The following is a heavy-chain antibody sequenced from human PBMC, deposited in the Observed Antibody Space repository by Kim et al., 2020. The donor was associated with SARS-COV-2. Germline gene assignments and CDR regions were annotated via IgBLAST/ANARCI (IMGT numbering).Heavy chain of an antibody. Sequence: AESGKGRVTISSNNAKNTLYLQRNSLRAEDTAVYYCARDDITMVRGGGGYWGQGTLVTVSS. D-gene: IGHD3-10*01. V-gene: IGHV3-74*01. CDR3: ARDDITMVRGGGGY. J-gene: IGHJ4*02.